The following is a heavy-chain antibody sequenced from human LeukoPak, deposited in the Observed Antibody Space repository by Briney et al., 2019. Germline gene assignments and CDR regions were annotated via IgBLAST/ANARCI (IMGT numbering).Heavy chain of an antibody. Sequence: SETLSLTCTVSGGSISSYYWSWIRQPAGKGLEWIGRIYTSGSTNYNPSLKSRVTISVDTSKNQFSLNLSSVTAADTAVYYCARAGYTSSRSYYYMDVWGKGTTFTVSS. CDR3: ARAGYTSSRSYYYMDV. D-gene: IGHD6-13*01. CDR2: IYTSGST. V-gene: IGHV4-4*07. J-gene: IGHJ6*03. CDR1: GGSISSYY.